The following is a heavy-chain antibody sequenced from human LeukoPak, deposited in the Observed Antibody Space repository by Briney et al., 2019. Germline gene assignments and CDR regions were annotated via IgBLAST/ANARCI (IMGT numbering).Heavy chain of an antibody. D-gene: IGHD3-16*01. CDR3: ARGEAI. V-gene: IGHV3-72*01. CDR1: GFTFSNAW. CDR2: TRNKANSYTT. J-gene: IGHJ3*02. Sequence: GGSLRLSCAASGFTFSNAWMSWVRQAPGKGLEWVGRTRNKANSYTTEYAASVKGRFTISRDDSKNSLYLQMNSLKTEDTAVYYCARGEAIWGQGTMVTVSS.